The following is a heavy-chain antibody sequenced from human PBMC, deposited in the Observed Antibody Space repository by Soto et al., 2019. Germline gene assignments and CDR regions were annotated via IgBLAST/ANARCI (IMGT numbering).Heavy chain of an antibody. J-gene: IGHJ3*02. Sequence: QVQLVQPGAEVKKPGSSVKVSCKASGGSFSGYAINWVRQAPGQGLEWMGGITPIYATTTYAQKFQGRVTITADKFTSTVHMEMRSPMSEDTAVYYCAKARGPDRVRYLDGFDIWGQGTMVIVSS. CDR1: GGSFSGYA. V-gene: IGHV1-69*06. D-gene: IGHD2-8*01. CDR3: AKARGPDRVRYLDGFDI. CDR2: ITPIYATT.